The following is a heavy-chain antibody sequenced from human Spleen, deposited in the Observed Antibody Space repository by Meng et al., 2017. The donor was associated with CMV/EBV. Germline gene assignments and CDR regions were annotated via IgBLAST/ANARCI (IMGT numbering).Heavy chain of an antibody. D-gene: IGHD6-6*01. V-gene: IGHV3-30*02. J-gene: IGHJ4*02. CDR1: GFTFSSYG. CDR3: AKHSISSSSTLYY. Sequence: GESLKIYCAASGFTFSSYGMHWVRQAPGKGLEWVAVIRYDGSNKYYADSMKGRFTISRDNSKNTLYLQMNSLRAEDTAVYYCAKHSISSSSTLYYWGQGTLVTVSS. CDR2: IRYDGSNK.